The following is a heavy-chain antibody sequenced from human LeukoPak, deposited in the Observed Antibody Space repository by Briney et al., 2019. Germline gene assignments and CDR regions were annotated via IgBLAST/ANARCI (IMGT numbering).Heavy chain of an antibody. CDR2: ISGSGGST. CDR3: AKYDGVATNLYFDH. CDR1: GFTFSSYA. V-gene: IGHV3-23*01. D-gene: IGHD5-12*01. J-gene: IGHJ4*02. Sequence: PGGSLRLSCAASGFTFSSYAMSWVRQAPGKGLEWVSTISGSGGSTYYADSVKGRFTISRDNSKNTLYLQMNSLRAEDTAVYYCAKYDGVATNLYFDHWGQGTLVTVSS.